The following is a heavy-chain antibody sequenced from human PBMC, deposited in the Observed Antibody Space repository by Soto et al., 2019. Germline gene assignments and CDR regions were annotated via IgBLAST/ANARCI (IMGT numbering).Heavy chain of an antibody. D-gene: IGHD3-22*01. CDR3: ARETVYYYDLSYFDY. Sequence: GGSLRLSCAASGYTFSSYWMSWVRQAPGKGLEWVANIKQDGSEKYYVDSVKGRFTISRDNAKNSLYLQMNGLRAEDTAVYYCARETVYYYDLSYFDYWGQGTLVTVSS. CDR1: GYTFSSYW. CDR2: IKQDGSEK. V-gene: IGHV3-7*01. J-gene: IGHJ4*02.